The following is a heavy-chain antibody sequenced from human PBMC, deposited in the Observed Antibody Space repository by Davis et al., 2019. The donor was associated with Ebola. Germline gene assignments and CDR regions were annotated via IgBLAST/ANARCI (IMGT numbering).Heavy chain of an antibody. Sequence: SETLSLTCAVYGGSFSGYYWSWIRQPPGTGLEWIGEINHSGSTNYNPSLKSLVTISVDTSKNQFSLKLSSVTAADTAVYYCARSSSWYGWVYYYGMDVWGQGTTVTVSS. V-gene: IGHV4-34*01. D-gene: IGHD6-13*01. CDR2: INHSGST. CDR3: ARSSSWYGWVYYYGMDV. J-gene: IGHJ6*02. CDR1: GGSFSGYY.